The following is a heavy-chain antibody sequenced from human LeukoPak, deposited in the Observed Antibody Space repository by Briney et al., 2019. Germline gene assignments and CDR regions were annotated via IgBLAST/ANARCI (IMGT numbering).Heavy chain of an antibody. V-gene: IGHV3-30*18. CDR1: GFTFSSYG. CDR3: AKDRSPYGDYPQFAMDV. Sequence: RAGGSLRLSCAASGFTFSSYGMHWVRQAPGKGLEWVAVISYDGSNKYYADSVKRRLTISRENAKNTLYVQMNSLRVEDTALYYCAKDRSPYGDYPQFAMDVWGQGTTVTVSS. D-gene: IGHD4-17*01. J-gene: IGHJ6*02. CDR2: ISYDGSNK.